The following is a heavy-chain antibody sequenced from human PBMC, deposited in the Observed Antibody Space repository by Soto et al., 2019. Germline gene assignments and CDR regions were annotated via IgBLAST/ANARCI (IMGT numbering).Heavy chain of an antibody. V-gene: IGHV1-18*01. D-gene: IGHD1-1*01. CDR1: GYSFTNYD. CDR3: ARANTWVTGRVGTH. J-gene: IGHJ4*02. CDR2: ISGYNGNT. Sequence: QIHLEQSRIEMKEPGTSLKISCATSGYSFTNYDISWVRQAPGQGLEWMGWISGYNGNTKYAQSFHDRVVMTADKFTSTGYLEMRNLRSNDTAVYYCARANTWVTGRVGTHWGQGTKVTVSS.